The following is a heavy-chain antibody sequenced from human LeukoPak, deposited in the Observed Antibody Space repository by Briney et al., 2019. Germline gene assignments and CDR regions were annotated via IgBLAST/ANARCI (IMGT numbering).Heavy chain of an antibody. CDR2: ISFSGSTI. J-gene: IGHJ4*02. D-gene: IGHD6-13*01. CDR1: GFTFSDYY. CDR3: ARDIVAAGLFFDY. V-gene: IGHV3-11*01. Sequence: GSLRLSCATSGFTFSDYYMGWIRQAPGKGLEGVSYISFSGSTIYYADSVKGRFTISRDDAKNSLYLQMNSLRAEDTAVYYCARDIVAAGLFFDYWGQGTLVTVSS.